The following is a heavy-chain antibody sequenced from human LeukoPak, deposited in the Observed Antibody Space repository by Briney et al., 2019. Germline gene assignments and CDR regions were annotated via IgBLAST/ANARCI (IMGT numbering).Heavy chain of an antibody. Sequence: ASVKLSCKASGGTFSSYTISWVRQAPGQGLEWMGGISPIFGTATYAQKFQGRVTIPAAESTSTAYMELSSLRSEETAVYYCARGNDGSGSPSYYFYYMDVWGKGTTVTISS. CDR3: ARGNDGSGSPSYYFYYMDV. CDR2: ISPIFGTA. V-gene: IGHV1-69*13. D-gene: IGHD3-10*01. CDR1: GGTFSSYT. J-gene: IGHJ6*03.